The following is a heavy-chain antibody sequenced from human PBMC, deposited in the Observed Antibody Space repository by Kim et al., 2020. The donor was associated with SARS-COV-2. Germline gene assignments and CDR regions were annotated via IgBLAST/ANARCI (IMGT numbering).Heavy chain of an antibody. Sequence: GGSLRLSCAASGFTFSSYSMNWVRQAPGKGLEWVSSISSSSSYIYYADSVKGRFTISRDNAKNSLYLQMNSLRAEDTAVYYCASFIVATIRGSNYYYYGMDVWGQGTTVTVSS. CDR1: GFTFSSYS. D-gene: IGHD5-12*01. J-gene: IGHJ6*02. V-gene: IGHV3-21*01. CDR3: ASFIVATIRGSNYYYYGMDV. CDR2: ISSSSSYI.